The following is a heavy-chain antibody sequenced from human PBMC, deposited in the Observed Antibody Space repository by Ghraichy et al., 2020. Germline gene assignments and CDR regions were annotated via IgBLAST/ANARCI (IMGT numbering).Heavy chain of an antibody. V-gene: IGHV4-59*01. Sequence: SETLSLTCTVSGGSISSYYWSWIRQPPGKGLEWIGYIYYSGSTNYNPSLKSRVTISVDTSKNQFSLKLSSVTAADTAEYYCARGAVTNFGYYYYYYMDVWGKGTTVTVSS. CDR2: IYYSGST. CDR1: GGSISSYY. J-gene: IGHJ6*03. D-gene: IGHD4-17*01. CDR3: ARGAVTNFGYYYYYYMDV.